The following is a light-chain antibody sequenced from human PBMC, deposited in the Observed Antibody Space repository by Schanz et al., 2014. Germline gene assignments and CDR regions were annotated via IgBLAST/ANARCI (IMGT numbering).Light chain of an antibody. V-gene: IGKV3-20*01. Sequence: EIVLTQSPATLSVSPGERATLSCRASQSVSSNLAWYQQKPGQAPRLLIYGASTRATGIPDRFTGSGSGTDFTLTINTLEPEDFAVYYCQQYGSSPPRTFGQGTKVEIK. CDR1: QSVSSN. CDR2: GAS. J-gene: IGKJ1*01. CDR3: QQYGSSPPRT.